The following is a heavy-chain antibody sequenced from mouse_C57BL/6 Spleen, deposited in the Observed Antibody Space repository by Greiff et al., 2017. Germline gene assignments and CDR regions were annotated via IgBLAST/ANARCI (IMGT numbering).Heavy chain of an antibody. Sequence: VQLQQSGAELVRPGASVKLSCKASGYTFTDYYINWVKQRPGQGLEWIARIYPGSGNTYYNEKFKGKATLTAEKSSSTAYMQLSSLTSEDSAVYFCARDGSSLDWGQGTTLTVSS. D-gene: IGHD1-1*01. CDR1: GYTFTDYY. V-gene: IGHV1-76*01. CDR2: IYPGSGNT. J-gene: IGHJ2*01. CDR3: ARDGSSLD.